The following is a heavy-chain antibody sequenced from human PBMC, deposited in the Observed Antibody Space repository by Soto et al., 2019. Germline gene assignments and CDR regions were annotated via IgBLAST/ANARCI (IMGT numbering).Heavy chain of an antibody. Sequence: SETLSLTCTVSVGSISSYYWSWIRQPAGKGLEWIGRIYTSGSTNYNPSLKSRVTMSVDTSKNQFSLKLSSVTAADTAVYYCASGVVVPAAMYYYYYGMDVWGQGTTVTVSS. D-gene: IGHD2-2*01. CDR2: IYTSGST. CDR3: ASGVVVPAAMYYYYYGMDV. V-gene: IGHV4-4*07. J-gene: IGHJ6*02. CDR1: VGSISSYY.